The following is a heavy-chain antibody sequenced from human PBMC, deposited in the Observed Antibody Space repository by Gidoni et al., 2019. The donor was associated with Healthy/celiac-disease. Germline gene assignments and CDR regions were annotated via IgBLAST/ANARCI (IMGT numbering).Heavy chain of an antibody. Sequence: QVQLVQSGAEVKTHGAAGKVSCKASGYTCTSYGISGVRQAPGQGLECIGWISAYNGNTNYAQKLQGSVTMPTDTATSTAYMELRSLRSDDTAVYYCARVPPRLTGTTYFQHWGQGTLVTVSS. CDR3: ARVPPRLTGTTYFQH. CDR1: GYTCTSYG. CDR2: ISAYNGNT. J-gene: IGHJ1*01. D-gene: IGHD1-7*01. V-gene: IGHV1-18*01.